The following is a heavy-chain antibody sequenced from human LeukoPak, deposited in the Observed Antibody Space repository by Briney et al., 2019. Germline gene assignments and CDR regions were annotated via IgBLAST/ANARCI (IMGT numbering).Heavy chain of an antibody. J-gene: IGHJ4*02. Sequence: PGGSLRLSCAASGFTFSSYSMNWVRQAPGKGLEWVAFIRYDGSIKYYADSVKGRFTISRDNSKNTLYLQMNSLRAEDTAVYYCAKVTGMDWGFLWSFDYWGQGTLVTVSS. CDR3: AKVTGMDWGFLWSFDY. CDR2: IRYDGSIK. CDR1: GFTFSSYS. D-gene: IGHD2/OR15-2a*01. V-gene: IGHV3-30*02.